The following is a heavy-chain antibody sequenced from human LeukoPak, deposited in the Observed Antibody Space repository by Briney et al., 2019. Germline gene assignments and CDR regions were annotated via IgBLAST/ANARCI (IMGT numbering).Heavy chain of an antibody. Sequence: KPSETLSLTCTVSGGSISSSSYYWGWIRQPPGKGLEWIGSIYYSGSTYYNPSLKSRVTISVDTSKNQFSLNLSSVTAADTALYYCAGAYYYDSSGSEDYFDYWGQGTLVTSSS. CDR1: GGSISSSSYY. V-gene: IGHV4-39*01. J-gene: IGHJ4*02. CDR2: IYYSGST. D-gene: IGHD3-22*01. CDR3: AGAYYYDSSGSEDYFDY.